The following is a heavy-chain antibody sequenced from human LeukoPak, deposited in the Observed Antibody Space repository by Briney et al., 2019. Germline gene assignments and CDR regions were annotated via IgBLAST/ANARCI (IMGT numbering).Heavy chain of an antibody. Sequence: SETLSLTCTVSGGSISSSSYYWGWIRQPAGKGLEWIGRIYTSGSTNYNPSLKSRVTMSVDTSKNQFSLKLSSVTAADTAVYYCARGSPEYSSSSWDYWGQGTLVTVSS. J-gene: IGHJ4*02. CDR1: GGSISSSSYY. CDR3: ARGSPEYSSSSWDY. D-gene: IGHD6-6*01. V-gene: IGHV4-61*02. CDR2: IYTSGST.